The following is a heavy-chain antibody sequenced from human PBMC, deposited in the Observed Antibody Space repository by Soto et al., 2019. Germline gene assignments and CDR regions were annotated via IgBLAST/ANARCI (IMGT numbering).Heavy chain of an antibody. V-gene: IGHV1-18*01. CDR3: ARGGLWFGELQFFDY. D-gene: IGHD3-10*01. CDR1: GYTFTHFY. J-gene: IGHJ4*02. Sequence: ASVKVSCKASGYTFTHFYITWVRQAPGQGLEWMGAISPHNFNTNFAQKFQGRVTLTTDTSTNTAYMELRSLTSDDTAVYYCARGGLWFGELQFFDYWGQGTLVTVSS. CDR2: ISPHNFNT.